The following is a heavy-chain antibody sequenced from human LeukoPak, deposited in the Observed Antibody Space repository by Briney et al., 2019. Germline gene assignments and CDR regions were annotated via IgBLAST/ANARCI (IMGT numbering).Heavy chain of an antibody. V-gene: IGHV3-7*04. CDR2: IRPDGREK. J-gene: IGHJ4*02. Sequence: AGGSLRLSCAASGFSLSEYWMTWARQAPGKGLEWVASIRPDGREKYSVDSVKGRFTLSRDNAKNSLYLQMNSLRDEDTAVYYCARAQNIDFWGQGALVTVSS. CDR3: ARAQNIDF. CDR1: GFSLSEYW.